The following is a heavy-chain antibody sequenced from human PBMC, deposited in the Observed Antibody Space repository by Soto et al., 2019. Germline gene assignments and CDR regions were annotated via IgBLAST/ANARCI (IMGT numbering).Heavy chain of an antibody. CDR2: IWYGGKKT. CDR3: ARENAPPYFDY. CDR1: GFSFNYFC. Sequence: GGSLIISCASSGFSFNYFCLHWVRQAPGKGLEWVAVIWYGGKKTNYVDSVKGRFIISRDISKNMVYLQMNSLRDEDTAVYYCARENAPPYFDYWGQGTLVTVSS. V-gene: IGHV3-33*01. J-gene: IGHJ4*02. D-gene: IGHD2-2*01.